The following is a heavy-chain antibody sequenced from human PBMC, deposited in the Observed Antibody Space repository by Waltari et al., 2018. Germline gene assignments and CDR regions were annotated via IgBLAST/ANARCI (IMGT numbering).Heavy chain of an antibody. CDR3: AAFGCNGDCYLDY. V-gene: IGHV3-23*03. D-gene: IGHD2-21*01. CDR2: IYSDATRS. CDR1: GFTFSSHG. Sequence: EVQLLESGGGLVQPGGSLRLSCVVSGFTFSSHGMSWVRQAPGKGLEWVSLIYSDATRSYTADSVKGRFTISRDDSKNTLYLQMNSLRAEDTALYYCAAFGCNGDCYLDYWGQGTLVTVSS. J-gene: IGHJ4*02.